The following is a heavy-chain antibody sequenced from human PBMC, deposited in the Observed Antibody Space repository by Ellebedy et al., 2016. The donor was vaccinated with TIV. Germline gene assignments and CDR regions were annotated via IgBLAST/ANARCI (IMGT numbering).Heavy chain of an antibody. Sequence: GESLKISXAASGFSFNTYAMNWVRQAPGKGLQWVSAISASGGSTYYADSVKGRFTISRANSKNTLYLQMNSLKADDTAVYYCALSGNRGYDRPVWGQGTMVTVSS. D-gene: IGHD5-12*01. V-gene: IGHV3-23*01. J-gene: IGHJ3*01. CDR1: GFSFNTYA. CDR3: ALSGNRGYDRPV. CDR2: ISASGGST.